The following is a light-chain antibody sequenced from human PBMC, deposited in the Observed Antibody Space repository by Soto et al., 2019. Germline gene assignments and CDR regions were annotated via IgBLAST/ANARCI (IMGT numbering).Light chain of an antibody. Sequence: DIVMTQSPLSLPVTPGEPASISCRSSQSVLHSNGYNYLDWYLQKPGQSPQLLIYWGSNRASGVPDRFSGSGSGTDFTLQISRVEAEDVGVYYFMQALQTPPYTFGQGTKLEIK. CDR1: QSVLHSNGYNY. CDR3: MQALQTPPYT. J-gene: IGKJ2*01. V-gene: IGKV2-28*01. CDR2: WGS.